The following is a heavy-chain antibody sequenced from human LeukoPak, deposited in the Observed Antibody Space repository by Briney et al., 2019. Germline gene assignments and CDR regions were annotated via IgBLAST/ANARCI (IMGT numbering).Heavy chain of an antibody. CDR3: ARHDLGDVVKIGSGYFHFAY. CDR2: IYYSGST. CDR1: GGSISSYY. Sequence: PSETLSLTCTVSGGSISSYYWSWIRQPPGKGLEWIGYIYYSGSTNYNPSLKSRVTISVDTSKNQFSLKLSSVTAADTAVYYCARHDLGDVVKIGSGYFHFAYWGQGTLVTVSS. D-gene: IGHD3-3*01. J-gene: IGHJ4*02. V-gene: IGHV4-59*08.